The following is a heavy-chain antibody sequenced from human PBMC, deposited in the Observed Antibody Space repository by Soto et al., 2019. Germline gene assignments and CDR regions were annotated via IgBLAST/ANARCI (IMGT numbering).Heavy chain of an antibody. CDR3: ARETIVVVPAASHMDV. CDR2: TYYRSKWYN. J-gene: IGHJ6*03. CDR1: GYSVSSNSAA. Sequence: SQTLSLTCAISGYSVSSNSAAWNWIRQSPSRGLEWLGRTYYRSKWYNDYAVSVKSRITINPDTSKNQFSLQLNSVTPEDTAVYYCARETIVVVPAASHMDVWGKGTTVTVSS. D-gene: IGHD2-2*01. V-gene: IGHV6-1*01.